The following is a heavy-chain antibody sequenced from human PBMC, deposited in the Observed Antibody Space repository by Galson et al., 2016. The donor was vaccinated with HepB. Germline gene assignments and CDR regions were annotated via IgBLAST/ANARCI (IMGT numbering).Heavy chain of an antibody. V-gene: IGHV3-73*01. J-gene: IGHJ6*02. CDR1: GFTFSGSV. CDR3: SRGGSLGYYYGMAV. D-gene: IGHD3-16*01. CDR2: IRSEANSYAT. Sequence: SLRLSCAASGFTFSGSVMHWVRQASGKGLEWVGRIRSEANSYATAYAPSVKGRFTISRDDSKNTTYLQMNSLKTEDTARYYCSRGGSLGYYYGMAVWGQGTTVTVSS.